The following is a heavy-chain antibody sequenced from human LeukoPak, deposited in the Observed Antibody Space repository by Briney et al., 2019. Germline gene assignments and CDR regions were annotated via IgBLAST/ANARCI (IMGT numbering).Heavy chain of an antibody. V-gene: IGHV3-23*01. D-gene: IGHD1-26*01. CDR3: AKDSTSGSYYLDY. J-gene: IGHJ4*02. CDR2: ISGSGGST. Sequence: PGGSLRLSCAASGFTFSSYAMSWVRQAPGKGLEWVSAISGSGGSTYYADSVEGRFTISRDNSKNTLYLQMNSLRAEDTAVYYCAKDSTSGSYYLDYWGQGTLVTVSS. CDR1: GFTFSSYA.